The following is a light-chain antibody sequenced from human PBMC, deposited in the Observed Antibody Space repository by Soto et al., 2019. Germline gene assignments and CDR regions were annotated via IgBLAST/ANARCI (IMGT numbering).Light chain of an antibody. CDR2: GAS. CDR1: QSVSSN. J-gene: IGKJ5*01. V-gene: IGKV3-15*01. CDR3: QQYNNWLIT. Sequence: EIVMTQSPATLSVSPGERATLSCRASQSVSSNLAWYQQEPGQAPRLLIYGASTRATGIPARFSGSGSGTEFTLTISILQSEDFAVYYCQQYNNWLITFGQGTRLEIK.